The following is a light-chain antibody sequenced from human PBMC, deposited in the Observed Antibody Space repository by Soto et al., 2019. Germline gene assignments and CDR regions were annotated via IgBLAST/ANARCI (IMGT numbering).Light chain of an antibody. CDR3: QQYNDWPPELT. V-gene: IGKV3-20*01. J-gene: IGKJ4*01. CDR1: QSVSSSY. CDR2: GAS. Sequence: EIVLTQSPGTLSLSPGERATLSCRASQSVSSSYLAWYQQKPGQAPRLLIYGASSRATSIPDRFSGSGSGTDFTLTISRLEPEDFAVYYCQQYNDWPPELTFGGGTEVEIK.